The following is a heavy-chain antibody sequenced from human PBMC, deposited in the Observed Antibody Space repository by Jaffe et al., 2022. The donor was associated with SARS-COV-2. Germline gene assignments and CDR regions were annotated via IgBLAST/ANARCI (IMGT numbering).Heavy chain of an antibody. CDR1: GFTLNELS. Sequence: QVHLVQSGAEVKKPGASVKVSCKVSGFTLNELSMHWVRQAPGKGLEWMGGFDSEEGKIIYAQKFKGRVTMTEDISTDTVYMDLRSLRSDDTAVYYCATQMGITTDWYFDVWGRGTLVTVSS. D-gene: IGHD4-17*01. CDR3: ATQMGITTDWYFDV. J-gene: IGHJ2*01. CDR2: FDSEEGKI. V-gene: IGHV1-24*01.